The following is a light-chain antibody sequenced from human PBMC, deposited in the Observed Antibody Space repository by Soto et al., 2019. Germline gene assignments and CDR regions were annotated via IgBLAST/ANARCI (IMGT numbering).Light chain of an antibody. CDR3: QSYDSRLSGSV. CDR2: GNN. CDR1: NSNIGGGYD. V-gene: IGLV1-40*01. Sequence: QSVLTQPPSVSGAPGQRVTISCTGNNSNIGGGYDVHWYQQLPGTAPKLLIYGNNNRPSGVPDRFSGSKSYASASLAITGLQSEDEADYYCQSYDSRLSGSVFGGGTKVTVL. J-gene: IGLJ2*01.